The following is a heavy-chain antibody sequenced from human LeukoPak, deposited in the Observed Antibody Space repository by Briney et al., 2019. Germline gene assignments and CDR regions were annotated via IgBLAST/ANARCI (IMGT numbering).Heavy chain of an antibody. J-gene: IGHJ4*02. CDR2: ISYDGSNK. CDR1: GFTFSSYA. Sequence: TGGSLRLSCAASGFTFSSYAMHWVRQAPGKGLEWVAVISYDGSNKYYADSVKGRFTISRDNSKNTLCLQMNSLRAEDTAVYYCARDVAAYDYWGQGTLVTVSS. D-gene: IGHD6-13*01. CDR3: ARDVAAYDY. V-gene: IGHV3-30*01.